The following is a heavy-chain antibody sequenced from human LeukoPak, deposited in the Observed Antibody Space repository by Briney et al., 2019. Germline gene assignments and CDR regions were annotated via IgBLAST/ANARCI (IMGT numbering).Heavy chain of an antibody. CDR1: GGSFSGYY. Sequence: SETLSLTCAVYGGSFSGYYWSWIRQPPGKGLEWIGEINHSGSTNYNPSLKSRVTISVDTSKNQFSLKLTSMTAADTAVYYCARGALLWFGAKMEYYFDYWGQGTLLSVSS. D-gene: IGHD3-10*01. V-gene: IGHV4-34*01. CDR3: ARGALLWFGAKMEYYFDY. J-gene: IGHJ4*02. CDR2: INHSGST.